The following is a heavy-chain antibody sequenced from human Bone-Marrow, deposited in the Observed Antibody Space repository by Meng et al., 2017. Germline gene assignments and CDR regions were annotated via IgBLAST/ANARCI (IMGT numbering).Heavy chain of an antibody. V-gene: IGHV4-59*01. Sequence: SETLSPTCTVSGGSISSYHWSWIRQPPGKGLEWTGYIYYSGSTNYNPSLKSRVTISVDTPKNQFSLKRSSVTAADTAVYYCARRHRDPYYFDYWGRGTLVTVSS. CDR3: ARRHRDPYYFDY. J-gene: IGHJ4*02. CDR2: IYYSGST. CDR1: GGSISSYH. D-gene: IGHD3-10*01.